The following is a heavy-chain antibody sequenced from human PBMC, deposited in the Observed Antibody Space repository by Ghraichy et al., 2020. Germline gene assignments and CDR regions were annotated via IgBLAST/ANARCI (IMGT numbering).Heavy chain of an antibody. CDR2: ITSSSRTR. CDR1: GFTFSSYY. CDR3: ARGSRLVRFYYYDGMDV. V-gene: IGHV3-48*02. D-gene: IGHD4-23*01. J-gene: IGHJ6*02. Sequence: GESLNISCVGSGFTFSSYYMNWVRQSPGKGLEWISYITSSSRTRSYADSVKGRLTISRDNAQNSLYLQMNSLRDEDTAVYYCARGSRLVRFYYYDGMDVWGRRTTVTVSS.